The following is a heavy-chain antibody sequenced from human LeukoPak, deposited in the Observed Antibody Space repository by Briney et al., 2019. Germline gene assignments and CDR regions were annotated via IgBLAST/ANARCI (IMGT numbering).Heavy chain of an antibody. V-gene: IGHV3-7*01. D-gene: IGHD3-10*01. CDR1: GFTFSSYW. CDR3: VRSGFGELLFDY. J-gene: IGHJ4*02. CDR2: IKQDGSEK. Sequence: GGSLRLSCAASGFTFSSYWMTWVRQAPGTGLEGVANIKQDGSEKCYVDYVKGRFTISRDNAKNSLYLQMNSLRAEDTAVYYCVRSGFGELLFDYWGQGTLVTVSS.